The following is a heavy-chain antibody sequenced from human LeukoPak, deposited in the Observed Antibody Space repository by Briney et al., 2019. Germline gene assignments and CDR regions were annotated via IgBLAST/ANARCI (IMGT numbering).Heavy chain of an antibody. CDR1: GGTFSSYA. J-gene: IGHJ3*02. CDR3: AREHLEYCSGGSCWGNAFDI. CDR2: IIPILGIA. D-gene: IGHD2-15*01. V-gene: IGHV1-69*04. Sequence: SVKVSCKASGGTFSSYAISWVRQAPGQGLEWMGRIIPILGIANYAQKFQGRVTITADKSTSTAYMELSSLRSEDTAVYYCAREHLEYCSGGSCWGNAFDIWGQGTMVTVSS.